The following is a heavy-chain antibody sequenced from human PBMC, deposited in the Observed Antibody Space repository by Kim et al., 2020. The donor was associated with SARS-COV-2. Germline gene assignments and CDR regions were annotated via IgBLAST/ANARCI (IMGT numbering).Heavy chain of an antibody. CDR2: INTNTGNP. Sequence: ASVKVSCKASGYTFTSYAMNWVRQAPGQGLEWMGWINTNTGNPTYAQGFTGRFVFSLDTSVSTAYLQISSLKAEDTAVYYCARGQPGIAAGYFQHWGQGTLVTVSS. J-gene: IGHJ1*01. CDR3: ARGQPGIAAGYFQH. V-gene: IGHV7-4-1*02. CDR1: GYTFTSYA. D-gene: IGHD6-13*01.